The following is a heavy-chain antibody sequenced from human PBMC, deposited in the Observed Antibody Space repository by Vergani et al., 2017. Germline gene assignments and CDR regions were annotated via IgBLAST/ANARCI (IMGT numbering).Heavy chain of an antibody. CDR3: ARDGGSYYDFWSGYPD. J-gene: IGHJ4*02. V-gene: IGHV3-30-3*01. D-gene: IGHD3-3*01. Sequence: QVQLVESGGGVVQPGRSLRLSCAASGFTFSSYAMHWVRQAPGKGLEWVAVISYDGSNKYYADSVKGRFTISRDNSKNTRYLQMNSLRAEDTAVYYCARDGGSYYDFWSGYPDWGQGTLVTVSS. CDR1: GFTFSSYA. CDR2: ISYDGSNK.